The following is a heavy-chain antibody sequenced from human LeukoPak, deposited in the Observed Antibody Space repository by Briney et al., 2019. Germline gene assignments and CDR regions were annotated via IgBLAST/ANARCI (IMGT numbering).Heavy chain of an antibody. V-gene: IGHV3-7*03. Sequence: GGSLRLSCAASGFTFTSYWMTWVRQVPGKGLEWVANIKQDGSEKFYVGSVRGRFTISRDNARNSVSLQMNSLRAEDTAVYYCARDIDTNYWGREPWSPSPQ. J-gene: IGHJ4*02. D-gene: IGHD1-26*01. CDR1: GFTFTSYW. CDR2: IKQDGSEK. CDR3: ARDIDTNY.